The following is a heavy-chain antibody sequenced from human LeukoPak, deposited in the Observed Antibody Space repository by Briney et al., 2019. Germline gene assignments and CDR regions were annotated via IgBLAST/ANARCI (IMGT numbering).Heavy chain of an antibody. CDR2: IIPIFGTA. CDR1: GYTFTSYD. V-gene: IGHV1-69*13. D-gene: IGHD3-9*01. CDR3: AKGDILTGTYYYYYYMDV. Sequence: SVKVSCKASGYTFTSYDINWVRQATGQGLEWMGGIIPIFGTANYAQKFQGRVTITADESTSTAHMELSSLRSEDTAVYYCAKGDILTGTYYYYYYMDVWGKGTTVTVSS. J-gene: IGHJ6*03.